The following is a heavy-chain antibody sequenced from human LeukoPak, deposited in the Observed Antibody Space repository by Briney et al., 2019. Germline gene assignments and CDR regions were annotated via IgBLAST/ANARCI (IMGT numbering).Heavy chain of an antibody. J-gene: IGHJ5*02. CDR1: GGSISSYY. D-gene: IGHD2-2*01. V-gene: IGHV4-59*01. CDR2: IYYSGST. CDR3: ARERSSDGEDWFDP. Sequence: NPSETLSLTCTVSGGSISSYYWSWIRQPPGKGLEWIGYIYYSGSTNYNPSLKSRVTISVDTSKNQFSLKLSSVTAADTAVYYCARERSSDGEDWFDPWGQGTLVTVSS.